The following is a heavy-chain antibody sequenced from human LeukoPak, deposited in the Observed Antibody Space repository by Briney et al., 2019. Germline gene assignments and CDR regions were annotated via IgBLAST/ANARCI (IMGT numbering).Heavy chain of an antibody. Sequence: GGSLRLSCAASGFTFSNNNINWVRQAPGKGLEWVSSISSSSSYIYYADSVKGRFTISRDKAKNALYLQMHSLRAEDTAVYYCARDPAGTSYYDFWSGYYFDYWGQGTLVTVSS. J-gene: IGHJ4*02. CDR1: GFTFSNNN. CDR3: ARDPAGTSYYDFWSGYYFDY. CDR2: ISSSSSYI. D-gene: IGHD3-3*01. V-gene: IGHV3-21*01.